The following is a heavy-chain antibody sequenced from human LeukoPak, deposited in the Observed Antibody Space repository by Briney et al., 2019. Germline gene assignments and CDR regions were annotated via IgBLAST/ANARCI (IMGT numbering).Heavy chain of an antibody. D-gene: IGHD6-19*01. CDR2: INSDGSST. V-gene: IGHV3-74*01. J-gene: IGHJ3*02. CDR1: GFTFSSYW. Sequence: PGGSLRLSCAASGFTFSSYWMHWVCQAPGKGLVWVSRINSDGSSTSYADSVKGRFTISRDNAKNSLYLQMNSLRAEDTAVYYCARVSLLAVAEGAFDIWGQGTMVTVSS. CDR3: ARVSLLAVAEGAFDI.